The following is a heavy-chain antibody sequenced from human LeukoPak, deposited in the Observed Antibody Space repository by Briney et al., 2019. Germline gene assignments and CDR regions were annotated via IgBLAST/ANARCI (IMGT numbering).Heavy chain of an antibody. V-gene: IGHV1-46*01. CDR2: INPSGGST. CDR1: GYTFTSYY. D-gene: IGHD3-10*01. Sequence: ASVKVSCKASGYTFTSYYMHWVRQAPGQGLEWMGIINPSGGSTSYAQKFQGRVTMTRDTSTSTVYMELSSPRSEDTAVYYCARAYYYGSGSYGNWFDPWGQGTLVTVSS. J-gene: IGHJ5*02. CDR3: ARAYYYGSGSYGNWFDP.